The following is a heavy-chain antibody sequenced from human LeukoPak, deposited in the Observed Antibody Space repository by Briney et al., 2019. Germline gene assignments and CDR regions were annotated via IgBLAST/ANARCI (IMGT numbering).Heavy chain of an antibody. Sequence: SETLSLTCTVSGGSISSYYWSWIRQPPGKGLEWIGYIYYSGNIKYNPSLKSRVTISVDTSKNQFSLKLTSVTAADTAVYYCERHLGYCSTTSCYAEFDPWGQGTLVTVSS. CDR3: ERHLGYCSTTSCYAEFDP. D-gene: IGHD2-2*03. V-gene: IGHV4-59*08. CDR1: GGSISSYY. CDR2: IYYSGNI. J-gene: IGHJ5*02.